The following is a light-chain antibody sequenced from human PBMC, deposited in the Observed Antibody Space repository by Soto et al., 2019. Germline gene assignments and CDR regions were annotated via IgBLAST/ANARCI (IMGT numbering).Light chain of an antibody. V-gene: IGLV2-14*01. CDR3: SSYTTSSTYV. CDR1: SSDVGGYNY. CDR2: DVS. Sequence: QSVLTQPASVSGSPGQSIAISCTGTSSDVGGYNYVSWYQQHPGKAPKLILCDVSNRPSGVSDRFSGSKSGNTASLTISGLQTEDEADYYCSSYTTSSTYVFGTGTKVTV. J-gene: IGLJ1*01.